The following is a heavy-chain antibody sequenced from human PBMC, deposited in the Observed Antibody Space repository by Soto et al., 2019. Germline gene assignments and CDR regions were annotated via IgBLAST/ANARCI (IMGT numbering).Heavy chain of an antibody. V-gene: IGHV4-30-2*01. Sequence: KPSETLSLTCEVSGDSISSGDNSWSWVRQPPGKGLEWIGYIYRSGSSFFNPSLRSRLTMSVDTSKNHFSLRLYSVTAADTALYYCVRGLGYCSTTACSEDWFDPWGPGILVTVSS. D-gene: IGHD2-2*01. CDR3: VRGLGYCSTTACSEDWFDP. J-gene: IGHJ5*02. CDR2: IYRSGSS. CDR1: GDSISSGDNS.